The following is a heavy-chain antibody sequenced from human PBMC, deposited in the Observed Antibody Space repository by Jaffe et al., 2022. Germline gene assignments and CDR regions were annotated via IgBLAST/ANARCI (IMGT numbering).Heavy chain of an antibody. CDR2: IFSNDEK. D-gene: IGHD4-17*01. V-gene: IGHV2-26*01. CDR3: ARIPGPDYGDYEEWDWFDP. Sequence: QVTLKESGPVLVKPTETLTLTCTVSGFSLSNARMGVSWIRQPPGKALEWLAHIFSNDEKSYSTSLKSRLTISKDTSKSQVVLTMTNMDPVDTATYYCARIPGPDYGDYEEWDWFDPWGQGTLVTVSS. J-gene: IGHJ5*02. CDR1: GFSLSNARMG.